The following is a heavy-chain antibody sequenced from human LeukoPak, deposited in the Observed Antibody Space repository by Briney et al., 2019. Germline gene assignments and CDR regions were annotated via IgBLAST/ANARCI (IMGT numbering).Heavy chain of an antibody. Sequence: ASVKVSCQASGYSFTTYYIHWVRQAPGQGLEWMGIINPSGGSTNYAQKFQGRVTMTRDTSTSTVYMELSSLRSEDTAVYYCAKEDSGYDQGQFLYYYYGMDVWGQGTTVTVSS. V-gene: IGHV1-46*01. J-gene: IGHJ6*02. CDR3: AKEDSGYDQGQFLYYYYGMDV. CDR2: INPSGGST. CDR1: GYSFTTYY. D-gene: IGHD5-12*01.